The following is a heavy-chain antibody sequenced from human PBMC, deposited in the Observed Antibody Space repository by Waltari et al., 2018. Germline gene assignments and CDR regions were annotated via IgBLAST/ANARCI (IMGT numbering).Heavy chain of an antibody. CDR1: GFTFSAVW. J-gene: IGHJ4*02. Sequence: DVQLLESGGGLVQPGGSLRLSWSAPGFTFSAVWMSWVRQAPGKGLEWVANIRHDGGAKDYADSAKGRFTISRDNAKNSLFLQMNSLRAEDTAVYFCARVFNDNDAADYWGQGTLVIVSS. V-gene: IGHV3-7*01. CDR2: IRHDGGAK. CDR3: ARVFNDNDAADY. D-gene: IGHD1-1*01.